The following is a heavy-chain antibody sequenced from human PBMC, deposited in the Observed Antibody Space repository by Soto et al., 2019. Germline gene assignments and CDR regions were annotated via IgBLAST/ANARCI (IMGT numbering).Heavy chain of an antibody. J-gene: IGHJ4*02. V-gene: IGHV1-3*01. CDR1: GYTFTSYG. CDR3: ARGVSGWSPFDL. Sequence: ASVKVSCKASGYTFTSYGMNWVRQAPGRGLEWMGWINPGNGNTKYSQKFQGWVTLTRDASVATAYMELNSLKSDDTAVFFCARGVSGWSPFDLWGQGTLVTVSS. D-gene: IGHD6-19*01. CDR2: INPGNGNT.